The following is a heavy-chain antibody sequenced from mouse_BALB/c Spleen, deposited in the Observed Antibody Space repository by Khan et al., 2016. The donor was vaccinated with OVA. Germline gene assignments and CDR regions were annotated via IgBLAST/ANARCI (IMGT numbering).Heavy chain of an antibody. J-gene: IGHJ1*02. CDR2: IWAGGST. CDR1: GFPLSRYS. V-gene: IGHV2-6-4*01. CDR3: GRKRGRRVFLFFHV. Sequence: QVQLKQSGPGLVAPSQSLSITCTVSGFPLSRYSVHWVRQPPGKGLEWLGMIWAGGSTDYNSALKSRLSISKDNSKSQLFLKMNSLQTDDTAIYSWGRKRGRRVFLFFHVLGRGTPVTVSS.